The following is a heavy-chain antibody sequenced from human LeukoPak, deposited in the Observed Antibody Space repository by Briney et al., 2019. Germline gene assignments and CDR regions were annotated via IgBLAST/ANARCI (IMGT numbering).Heavy chain of an antibody. CDR3: ARGPDEWLVLPLTWFDP. CDR2: INPNSGGT. J-gene: IGHJ5*02. V-gene: IGHV1-2*02. Sequence: ASVKDSCKASGYTFTGYYMHWVRQAPGQGLEWMGWINPNSGGTNYAQTFQGRVTLTRDTSISTAFMELRRLRSDDTAVYYCARGPDEWLVLPLTWFDPWGQGTLVTVSS. D-gene: IGHD6-19*01. CDR1: GYTFTGYY.